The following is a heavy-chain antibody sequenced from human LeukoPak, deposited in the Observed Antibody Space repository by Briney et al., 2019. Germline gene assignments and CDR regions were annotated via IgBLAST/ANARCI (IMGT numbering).Heavy chain of an antibody. CDR2: IYSGGNT. J-gene: IGHJ4*02. Sequence: GGSLRLSCAASGFTFSSYWMSWVRQAPGKGLEWVSLIYSGGNTYYADSVKGRFTISRDNSKNTLDLQMNSLRAEDTAVYYCARSVGATMRKNLYFDYWGQGTLVTVSS. V-gene: IGHV3-53*01. D-gene: IGHD1-26*01. CDR3: ARSVGATMRKNLYFDY. CDR1: GFTFSSYW.